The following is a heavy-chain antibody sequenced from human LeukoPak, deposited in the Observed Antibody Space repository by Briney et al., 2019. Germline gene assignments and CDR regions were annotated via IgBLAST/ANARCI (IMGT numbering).Heavy chain of an antibody. Sequence: PSETLSLTCAVCGGSFSGYYWSWIRQPPGKGLEWIGEINHSGSTNYNPSLKSRVTISVDTSKNQFSLKLSSVTAADTAVYYCARHYYYYYMDVWGKGTTVTISS. V-gene: IGHV4-34*01. CDR2: INHSGST. CDR1: GGSFSGYY. J-gene: IGHJ6*03. CDR3: ARHYYYYYMDV.